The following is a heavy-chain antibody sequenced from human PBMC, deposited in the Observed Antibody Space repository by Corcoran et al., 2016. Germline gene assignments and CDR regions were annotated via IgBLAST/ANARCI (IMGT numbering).Heavy chain of an antibody. CDR2: IYYSGST. CDR3: ARQYSPRLTMIVVSDY. J-gene: IGHJ4*02. V-gene: IGHV4-39*01. CDR1: GGSISSSSYY. D-gene: IGHD3-22*01. Sequence: QLQLQESGPGLVKPSETLSLTCTVSGGSISSSSYYWGWIRQPPGKGLEWIGSIYYSGSTYYNPSLKSRVTISVDTSKNQFSLKLSSVTAADTAVYYCARQYSPRLTMIVVSDYWGQGTLVTVSS.